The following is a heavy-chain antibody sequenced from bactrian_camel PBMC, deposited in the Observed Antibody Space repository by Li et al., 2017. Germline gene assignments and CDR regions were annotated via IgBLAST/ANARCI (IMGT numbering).Heavy chain of an antibody. CDR2: IDSDNST. CDR1: EYLFTSYC. D-gene: IGHD2*01. CDR3: AADLPHTSTRV. Sequence: HVQLVESGGGSVQAGGSLRLSCAAHEYLFTSYCMGWFRQAPGKEREGVASIDSDNSTKYAESVKGRFTISSDNAKNTLYLQMNTLKPDDTAMYYCAADLPHTSTRVWGQGTQVTVS. J-gene: IGHJ4*01. V-gene: IGHV3S53*01.